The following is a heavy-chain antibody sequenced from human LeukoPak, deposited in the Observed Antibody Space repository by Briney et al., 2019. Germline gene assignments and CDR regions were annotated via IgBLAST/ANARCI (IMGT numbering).Heavy chain of an antibody. CDR1: GYTFTSYY. V-gene: IGHV1-46*01. CDR2: INPSGGST. D-gene: IGHD1-20*01. Sequence: ASVKVSCKASGYTFTSYYMHWVRQAPGQGLEWMGIINPSGGSTSYAQKFQGRVTMTRDMSTSTAYMELRSLRSDDTAIYYCAKDRAAYNWEFDYWGQGTLVTVSS. J-gene: IGHJ4*02. CDR3: AKDRAAYNWEFDY.